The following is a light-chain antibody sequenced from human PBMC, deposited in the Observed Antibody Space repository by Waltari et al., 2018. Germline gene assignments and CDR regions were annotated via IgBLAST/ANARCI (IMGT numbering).Light chain of an antibody. V-gene: IGLV3-1*01. CDR3: QAWHTSTFVL. J-gene: IGLJ2*01. Sequence: SFELTQPPSVSVSPGETASITCSGDKWGDKYVSWYQHKQGQSPVLLIYQDNMRPSGSPERFSGSNSGNTATLTISGTQAMDEDDYYCQAWHTSTFVLFGGGTKLTVL. CDR1: KWGDKY. CDR2: QDN.